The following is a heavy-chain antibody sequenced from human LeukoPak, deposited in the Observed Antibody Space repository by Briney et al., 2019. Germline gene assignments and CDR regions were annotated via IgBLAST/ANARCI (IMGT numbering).Heavy chain of an antibody. J-gene: IGHJ5*02. Sequence: SETLSLTCTVSGASISSDTYFWSWIRQPAGKGLEWIGRISSTGRTDYNPSLTSRVTISIDTSKNHFSMKLSSVTAADTAVYYCAKGAGPPXXDPXXXGTXVTVSS. D-gene: IGHD6-19*01. V-gene: IGHV4-61*02. CDR1: GASISSDTYF. CDR2: ISSTGRT. CDR3: AKGAGPPXXDP.